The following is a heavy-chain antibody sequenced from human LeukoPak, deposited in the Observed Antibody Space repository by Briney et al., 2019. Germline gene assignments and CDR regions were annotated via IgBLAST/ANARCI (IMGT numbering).Heavy chain of an antibody. Sequence: GGSLRLSCAASGFTFSSYSMNWVRQAPGKGLEWVSSISSSSSYIYYADSVKGRFTISRDNAKNSLYLQMNSLRAEDTAVYYCARGILYDSSGYYYPWGNYWGQGTLVTVSS. CDR1: GFTFSSYS. D-gene: IGHD3-22*01. CDR2: ISSSSSYI. J-gene: IGHJ4*02. CDR3: ARGILYDSSGYYYPWGNY. V-gene: IGHV3-21*01.